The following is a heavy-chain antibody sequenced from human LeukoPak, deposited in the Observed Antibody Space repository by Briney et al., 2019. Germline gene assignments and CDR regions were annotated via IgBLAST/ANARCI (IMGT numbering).Heavy chain of an antibody. Sequence: PSETLSLTCTVSGGSISGGDYYWSWIRQPPGKGLEWIGYIYYSGSTYYNPSLKSRVTISVDTSKNQFSLKLSSVTAADTAVYYCARDWARPDYYDSSGHYSMDVWGQGTTVTVSS. CDR1: GGSISGGDYY. D-gene: IGHD3-22*01. J-gene: IGHJ6*02. CDR2: IYYSGST. V-gene: IGHV4-30-4*01. CDR3: ARDWARPDYYDSSGHYSMDV.